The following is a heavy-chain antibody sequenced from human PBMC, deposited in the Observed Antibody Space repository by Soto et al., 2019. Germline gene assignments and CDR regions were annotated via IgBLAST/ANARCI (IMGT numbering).Heavy chain of an antibody. CDR3: AKDRGPRRQWLIDPLYD. D-gene: IGHD6-19*01. Sequence: QVQLVESGGGVVQPGRSLRVSCAASGFTFSIYAMHWVRQAPGTGLEWVAVISYDGTKTYYADSVKGRFTISRDNSKNTVYLQMNRLRDEDTAVYSRAKDRGPRRQWLIDPLYDWGQGTLVPVSP. CDR2: ISYDGTKT. J-gene: IGHJ4*02. V-gene: IGHV3-30*18. CDR1: GFTFSIYA.